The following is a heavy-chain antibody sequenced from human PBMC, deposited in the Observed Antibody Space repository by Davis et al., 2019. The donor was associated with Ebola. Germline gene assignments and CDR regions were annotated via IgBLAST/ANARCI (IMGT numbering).Heavy chain of an antibody. D-gene: IGHD3-22*01. Sequence: PSETLSLTCTVSGYSISSGYYWGWIRQPPGKGLEWIGSIYYSGSTYYNPSLKSRVTISVDTSKNQFSLKLSSVTAADTVVYYCAGINYYDSSGYFGNFDYWGQGTLVTVSS. CDR2: IYYSGST. CDR1: GYSISSGYY. J-gene: IGHJ4*02. CDR3: AGINYYDSSGYFGNFDY. V-gene: IGHV4-38-2*02.